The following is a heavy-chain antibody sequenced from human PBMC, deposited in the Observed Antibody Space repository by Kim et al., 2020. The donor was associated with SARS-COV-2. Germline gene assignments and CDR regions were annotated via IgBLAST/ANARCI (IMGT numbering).Heavy chain of an antibody. V-gene: IGHV4-39*02. CDR2: IYYSGST. CDR3: ARGPDYSDAAFNI. J-gene: IGHJ3*02. CDR1: GDSISNNDYY. D-gene: IGHD4-17*01. Sequence: SETLSLTCTVSGDSISNNDYYWGWIRQPPGKGLEWIGSIYYSGSTYYNPSLKSRVTISVDTSKSQFSLRLSSVTAADTAVYYCARGPDYSDAAFNIWGQGTMVTVSS.